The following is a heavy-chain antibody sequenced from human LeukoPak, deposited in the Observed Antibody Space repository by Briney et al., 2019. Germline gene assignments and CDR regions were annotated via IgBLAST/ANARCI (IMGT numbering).Heavy chain of an antibody. CDR3: ARGLGQQLWSMLLDY. J-gene: IGHJ4*02. CDR2: INPGGDST. CDR1: GYTFTGYY. D-gene: IGHD6-13*01. Sequence: ASVKVSCKASGYTFTGYYTHWVRQAPGQGLEWMGIINPGGDSTSYAQKFQGRVTMTRDTSTSTVYMDLSSLRSEDTAVCYCARGLGQQLWSMLLDYWGQGALVTVSS. V-gene: IGHV1-46*01.